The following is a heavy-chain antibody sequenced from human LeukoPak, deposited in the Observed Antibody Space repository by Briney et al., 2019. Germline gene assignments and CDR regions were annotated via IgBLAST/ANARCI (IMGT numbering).Heavy chain of an antibody. D-gene: IGHD3-9*01. CDR1: GGSFSGYY. V-gene: IGHV4-34*01. CDR2: TNHSGST. J-gene: IGHJ4*02. CDR3: ARGEFCDY. Sequence: SETLSLTCAVYGGSFSGYYWSWIRQPPGKGLEWIGETNHSGSTNYNPSLKSRVTISVDTSKNQFSLKLSSVTAADTAVYYCARGEFCDYWGQGTLVTVSS.